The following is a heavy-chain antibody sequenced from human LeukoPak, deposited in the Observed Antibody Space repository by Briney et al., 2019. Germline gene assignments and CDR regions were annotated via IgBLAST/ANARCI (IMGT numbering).Heavy chain of an antibody. CDR2: IRYDGRNK. J-gene: IGHJ4*02. Sequence: GGSLRLSCAASGFIFSSYGMHWVRQAPGKGLEWVAFIRYDGRNKYYADSVKGRFTISRDNSKNTLYLQMNSLRAEDTAVYYCARAQIQLWLQSAGYWGQGTLVTVSS. CDR3: ARAQIQLWLQSAGY. D-gene: IGHD5-18*01. V-gene: IGHV3-30*02. CDR1: GFIFSSYG.